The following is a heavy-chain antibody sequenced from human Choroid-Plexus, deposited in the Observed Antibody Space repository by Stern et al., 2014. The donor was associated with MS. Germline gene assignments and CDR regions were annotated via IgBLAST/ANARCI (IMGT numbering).Heavy chain of an antibody. D-gene: IGHD2/OR15-2a*01. Sequence: VQLVESGGGVVQPGRPLRLSCVGSGFTFGSCAMHWVRQAPGKGLEGVAGVSYDGSNKDYADSVKGRFTISRDNSQNTLYMQMSSLRPEDTAVYYCAKDRQYLTYFFDHWGQGSLVTVSS. CDR1: GFTFGSCA. J-gene: IGHJ5*02. V-gene: IGHV3-30*18. CDR2: VSYDGSNK. CDR3: AKDRQYLTYFFDH.